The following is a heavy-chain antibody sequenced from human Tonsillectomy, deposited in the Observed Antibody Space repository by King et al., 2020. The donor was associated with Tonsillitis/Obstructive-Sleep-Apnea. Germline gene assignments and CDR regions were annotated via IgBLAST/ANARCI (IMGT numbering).Heavy chain of an antibody. CDR2: IYPGDSDT. V-gene: IGHV5-51*01. J-gene: IGHJ6*03. CDR1: GYSFTSYW. Sequence: VQLVESGAEVKKPGESLKISCKGSGYSFTSYWIGWVRQMPGKGLEWMGIIYPGDSDTRYSPSFQGQFTISADKSISTAYLQWSSLKASDTSMYYCARHVPYCSSTSCYLYYYYYYMDVWGKGTTVTVSS. D-gene: IGHD2-2*01. CDR3: ARHVPYCSSTSCYLYYYYYYMDV.